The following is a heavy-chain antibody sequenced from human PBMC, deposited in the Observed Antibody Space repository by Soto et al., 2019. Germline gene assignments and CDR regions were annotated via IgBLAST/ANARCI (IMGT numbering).Heavy chain of an antibody. V-gene: IGHV4-61*08. Sequence: SETLSLTCTVSGGSISSGDYYWSRIRQPPGKGLEWIGYMYNTGSTVYNPSFKSRVTISVDTSKNQFSLKLNSVTAADTAVYYCARDLWGYCGTDCYPLDVWGQGTTVTVSS. CDR2: MYNTGST. D-gene: IGHD2-21*02. CDR3: ARDLWGYCGTDCYPLDV. J-gene: IGHJ6*02. CDR1: GGSISSGDYY.